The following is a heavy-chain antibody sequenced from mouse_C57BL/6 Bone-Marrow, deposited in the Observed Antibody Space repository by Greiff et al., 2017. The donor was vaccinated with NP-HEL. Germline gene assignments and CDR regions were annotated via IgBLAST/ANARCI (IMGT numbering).Heavy chain of an antibody. D-gene: IGHD2-1*01. Sequence: EVMLVESGAELVRPGASVKLSCTASGFNIKDDYMHWVKQRPEQGLEWIGWIDPENGDTEYASKFQGKATITADTSSNTAYLQLSSLTSEDTAVYYCTTSNYYGNLDYWGQGTTLTVSS. CDR3: TTSNYYGNLDY. V-gene: IGHV14-4*01. J-gene: IGHJ2*01. CDR2: IDPENGDT. CDR1: GFNIKDDY.